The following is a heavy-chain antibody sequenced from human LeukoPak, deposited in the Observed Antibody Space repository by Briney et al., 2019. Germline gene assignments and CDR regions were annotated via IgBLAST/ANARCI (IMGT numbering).Heavy chain of an antibody. J-gene: IGHJ5*02. CDR3: ARGTRYNWNDLGWFDP. D-gene: IGHD1-1*01. V-gene: IGHV3-11*05. Sequence: GGSLRLSCAASGFTFSDYYMSWIRQAPGKGLEWVSYISSSSSYTNYADSVKGRFTISRDNAKNSLYLQMNSLRAEDKAVYYCARGTRYNWNDLGWFDPWGQGTLVTVSS. CDR1: GFTFSDYY. CDR2: ISSSSSYT.